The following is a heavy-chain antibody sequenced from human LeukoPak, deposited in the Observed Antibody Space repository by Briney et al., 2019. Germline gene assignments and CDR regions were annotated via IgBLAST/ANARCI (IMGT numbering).Heavy chain of an antibody. CDR1: GYTFTDYY. J-gene: IGHJ3*02. V-gene: IGHV1-2*06. Sequence: ASVKVSCKASGYTFTDYYIHWVRQAPGQGLEWMGRINPNSGDTNYAQRFQGRVTMARGASISTAYMELSRLTSDDTAVYFCARDHDSSGRTVDAFDIWGQGTMVTVSS. CDR2: INPNSGDT. D-gene: IGHD3-22*01. CDR3: ARDHDSSGRTVDAFDI.